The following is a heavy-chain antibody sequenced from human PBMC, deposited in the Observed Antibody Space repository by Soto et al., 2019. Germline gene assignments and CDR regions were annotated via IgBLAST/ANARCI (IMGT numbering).Heavy chain of an antibody. CDR3: ARRERLTYYDFWSAQRGPFDY. J-gene: IGHJ4*02. V-gene: IGHV1-3*01. CDR2: INAGNGNT. D-gene: IGHD3-3*01. Sequence: GASVKVSCKASGYSFSFYGINWVRQAPGQGLEWLGWINAGNGNTKYSQKFQGRVTITRDTSASTAYMELSSLRSEDTAVYYCARRERLTYYDFWSAQRGPFDYWGQGTLVTVSS. CDR1: GYSFSFYG.